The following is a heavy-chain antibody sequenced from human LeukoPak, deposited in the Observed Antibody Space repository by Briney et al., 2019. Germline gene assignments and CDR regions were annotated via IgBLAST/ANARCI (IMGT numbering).Heavy chain of an antibody. CDR3: ARVYQSAEYYFDY. CDR2: IYYTGST. J-gene: IGHJ4*02. Sequence: SETLSLTCTVSGGSIDSYYWSWIRQPPGKGLEWIGYIYYTGSTEFHPSLKSRVTISLDTSKNQFSLKLTSVTAADTAVYYCARVYQSAEYYFDYWGQGNLVSVSS. D-gene: IGHD2-2*01. V-gene: IGHV4-59*01. CDR1: GGSIDSYY.